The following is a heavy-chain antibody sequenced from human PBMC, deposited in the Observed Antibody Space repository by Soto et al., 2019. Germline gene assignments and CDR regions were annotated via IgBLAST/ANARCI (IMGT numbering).Heavy chain of an antibody. J-gene: IGHJ6*02. CDR1: GGTFSSYA. Sequence: SVKVSCKASGGTFSSYAISWVRQAPGQGLEWMGGIIPIFGTANYAQKFQGRVTITADESTSTAYMELSSLRSEDTAVYYCASPWGYCDYARGGYYYGMDVWGQGTTVTVSS. CDR2: IIPIFGTA. D-gene: IGHD4-17*01. CDR3: ASPWGYCDYARGGYYYGMDV. V-gene: IGHV1-69*13.